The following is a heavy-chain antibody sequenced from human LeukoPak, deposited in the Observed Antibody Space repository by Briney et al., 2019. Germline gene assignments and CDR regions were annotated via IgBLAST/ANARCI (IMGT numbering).Heavy chain of an antibody. V-gene: IGHV3-23*01. D-gene: IGHD6-13*01. CDR1: GCTFSSYA. Sequence: GGSLRLSCAASGCTFSSYAVSWVRQAPGKGLEWVSAISGNGGSTYYADSVKGRFTISRDNSKNTLYLQMNSLRAEDKAVYYCAKPPYSSSWYYFEYWGQGTLVTVSS. CDR3: AKPPYSSSWYYFEY. J-gene: IGHJ4*02. CDR2: ISGNGGST.